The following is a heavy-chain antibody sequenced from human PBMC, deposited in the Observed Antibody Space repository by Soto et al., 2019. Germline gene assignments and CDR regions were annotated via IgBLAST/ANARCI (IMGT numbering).Heavy chain of an antibody. CDR3: AKDAPGSGWLSDY. V-gene: IGHV3-23*01. D-gene: IGHD3-22*01. Sequence: LRLSCAASGFTFSIYAMSWVRQAPGKGLEWVSTIGGSGGGTSYADFVRGRFTISRDNSRNTLYLQMNSLRAEDTAVYYCAKDAPGSGWLSDYWGQGTLVTVSS. CDR2: IGGSGGGT. J-gene: IGHJ4*02. CDR1: GFTFSIYA.